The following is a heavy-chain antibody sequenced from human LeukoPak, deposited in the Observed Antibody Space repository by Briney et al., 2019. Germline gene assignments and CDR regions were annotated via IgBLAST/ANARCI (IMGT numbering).Heavy chain of an antibody. CDR2: IYYSGST. Sequence: PSETLSLTCTVSGGSISSYYWSWIRQPPGKGLEWIGYIYYSGSTYYNPSLKSRVTISVDTSKNQFSLKLSSVTAADTAVYYCARAYAPYSSNHFDYWGQGTLVTVSS. D-gene: IGHD6-13*01. CDR1: GGSISSYY. V-gene: IGHV4-59*01. J-gene: IGHJ4*02. CDR3: ARAYAPYSSNHFDY.